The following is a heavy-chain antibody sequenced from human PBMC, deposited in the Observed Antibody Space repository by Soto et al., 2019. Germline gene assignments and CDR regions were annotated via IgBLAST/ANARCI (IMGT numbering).Heavy chain of an antibody. CDR1: GGSVSSGRYY. D-gene: IGHD6-19*01. CDR2: IYYSGST. Sequence: QVQLQESGPGLVKPSETLSLTCTVSGGSVSSGRYYWSWSRQPPGKGLEWIGYIYYSGSTNYKSSPRSRVTISLDTSKNQFSLNLSSVTAADTAVYYGARSGAGSGWLGGQGTLVTVSS. J-gene: IGHJ4*02. V-gene: IGHV4-61*01. CDR3: ARSGAGSGWL.